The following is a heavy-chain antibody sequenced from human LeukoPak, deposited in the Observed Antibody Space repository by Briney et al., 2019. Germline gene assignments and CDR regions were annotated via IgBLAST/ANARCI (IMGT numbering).Heavy chain of an antibody. V-gene: IGHV3-11*05. D-gene: IGHD6-13*01. J-gene: IGHJ4*02. CDR3: ARDPTGIAAAGTPVY. CDR2: ISSSSYT. Sequence: GGSLRLSCAASGFTFSDYYMSWIRQAPGKGLEWVSYISSSSYTNYADSVKGRFTISRDNAKNSLYLQMNSLRAEDTAVYYCARDPTGIAAAGTPVYWGQGTLVTVSS. CDR1: GFTFSDYY.